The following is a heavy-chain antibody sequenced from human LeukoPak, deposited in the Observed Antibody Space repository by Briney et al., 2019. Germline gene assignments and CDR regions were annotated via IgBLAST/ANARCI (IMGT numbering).Heavy chain of an antibody. CDR1: GFTFTNYA. J-gene: IGHJ4*02. D-gene: IGHD4-17*01. CDR3: VRDLTYGARFDY. V-gene: IGHV3-30*04. Sequence: GTSLRLSCAVSGFTFTNYAMHWVRQAPGKGMEWVAGISSDGNDKYYGESVKGRLIISRDNFRNTVNLEMSRLRPEDSGLYYCVRDLTYGARFDYWGQGTLVTVSS. CDR2: ISSDGNDK.